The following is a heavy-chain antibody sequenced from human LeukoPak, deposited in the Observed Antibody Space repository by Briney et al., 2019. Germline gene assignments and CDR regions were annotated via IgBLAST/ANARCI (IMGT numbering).Heavy chain of an antibody. J-gene: IGHJ6*03. D-gene: IGHD2/OR15-2a*01. CDR2: ISAYNGNT. V-gene: IGHV1-18*01. CDR1: GYTFTSYG. Sequence: GASVKLSCKASGYTFTSYGISWVRQAPGQGLEWMGWISAYNGNTNYAQKLQGRVTMTTDTSTSTAYMELRSLRSDDTAVYYCARAPRGLLSSAYYMDVWGKGTTVTVSS. CDR3: ARAPRGLLSSAYYMDV.